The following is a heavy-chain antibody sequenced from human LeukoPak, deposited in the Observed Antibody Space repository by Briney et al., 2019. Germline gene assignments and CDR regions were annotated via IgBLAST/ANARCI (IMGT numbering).Heavy chain of an antibody. Sequence: GGSLRLSCAASGFTFSDHYMDWVRQAPGKGLEWVGRIRNKANSYTTEYAASVKGRFTISRDDSKNSLYLQMNSLKTEDTAVYYCVREMVVVATPSRSMDVWGKGTTVTISS. CDR1: GFTFSDHY. D-gene: IGHD2-15*01. V-gene: IGHV3-72*01. J-gene: IGHJ6*03. CDR2: IRNKANSYTT. CDR3: VREMVVVATPSRSMDV.